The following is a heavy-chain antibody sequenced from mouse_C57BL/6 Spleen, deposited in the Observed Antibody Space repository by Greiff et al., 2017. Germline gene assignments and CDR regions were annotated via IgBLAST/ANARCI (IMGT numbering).Heavy chain of an antibody. V-gene: IGHV1-22*01. D-gene: IGHD2-3*01. CDR3: ARCIYDGYYPLYAMDY. CDR2: INPNNGGT. J-gene: IGHJ4*01. CDR1: GYTFTDYN. Sequence: EVQLQQSGPELVKPGASVKMSCKASGYTFTDYNMHWVKQSHGKSLEWIGYINPNNGGTSYNQKFKGKATLTVNKSSSTAYMELRSLTSEDSAVYYCARCIYDGYYPLYAMDYWGQGTSVTVSS.